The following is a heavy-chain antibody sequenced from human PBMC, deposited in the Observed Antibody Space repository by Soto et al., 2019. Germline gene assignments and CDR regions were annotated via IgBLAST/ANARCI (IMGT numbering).Heavy chain of an antibody. Sequence: EVQLLESGGGLVQPGGSLRLSCAASGFTFSSYAMSWVRQAPGKGLEWVSAISGSGGSTYYADSVKGRFTISRDNSKNKLYLQMNSLRAEDTAVYYCAKDLSWFGRKNDYWGQGTLVTVSS. D-gene: IGHD3-10*01. V-gene: IGHV3-23*01. CDR1: GFTFSSYA. CDR2: ISGSGGST. CDR3: AKDLSWFGRKNDY. J-gene: IGHJ4*02.